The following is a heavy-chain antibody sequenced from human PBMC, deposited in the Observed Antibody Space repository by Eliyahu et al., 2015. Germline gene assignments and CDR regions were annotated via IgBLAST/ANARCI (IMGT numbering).Heavy chain of an antibody. CDR3: ARGRHCSKTSCSFDI. J-gene: IGHJ3*02. D-gene: IGHD2-2*01. Sequence: EVQLVESGGGLVQPGGSLXXXCAASGXTXXSYSMNWVRQAPGKGLEWXSYIYAGGSPIYYADSVKGRFTISRDNARNSVSLQMDSLRAEDTAVYYCARGRHCSKTSCSFDIWGQGTMVTVSS. V-gene: IGHV3-48*04. CDR1: GXTXXSYS. CDR2: IYAGGSPI.